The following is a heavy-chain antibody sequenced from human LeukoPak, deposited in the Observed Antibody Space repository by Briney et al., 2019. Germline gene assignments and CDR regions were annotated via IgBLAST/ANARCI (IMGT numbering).Heavy chain of an antibody. CDR1: GGSISGYY. V-gene: IGHV4-34*01. Sequence: SETLSLTCTVSGGSISGYYWSWIRQPPGKGLEWIGEINHSGSTNYNPSLKSRVTISVDTSKNQFSLKLSSVTAADTAAYYCARFITMVRGALDYWGQGTLVTVSS. J-gene: IGHJ4*02. CDR3: ARFITMVRGALDY. CDR2: INHSGST. D-gene: IGHD3-10*01.